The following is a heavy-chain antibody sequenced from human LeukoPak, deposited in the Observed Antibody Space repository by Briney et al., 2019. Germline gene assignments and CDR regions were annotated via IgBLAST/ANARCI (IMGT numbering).Heavy chain of an antibody. V-gene: IGHV3-30*18. J-gene: IGHJ4*02. CDR2: ISYDGSNK. D-gene: IGHD2-21*02. Sequence: GGSLRLSRAASGFTFSSYGMHWVRQAPGKGLEWVAVISYDGSNKYYADSVKGRFTISRDNSKNTLYLQMNSLRAEDTAVYYCAKDHDLNFDYWGQGTLVTVSS. CDR3: AKDHDLNFDY. CDR1: GFTFSSYG.